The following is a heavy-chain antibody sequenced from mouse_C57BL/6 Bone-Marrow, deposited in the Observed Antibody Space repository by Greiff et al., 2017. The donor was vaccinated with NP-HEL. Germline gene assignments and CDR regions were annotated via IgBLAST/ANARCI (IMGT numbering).Heavy chain of an antibody. CDR2: INSDGGST. V-gene: IGHV5-2*03. CDR1: EYEFPSHD. Sequence: EVKFEESGGGLVQPGESLKLSCESNEYEFPSHDMSWVRKTPEKRLELVAAINSDGGSTYYPDTMERRFIISRDNTKKTLYLQMSSLRSEDTALYYCARRYDYDVDFDYWGQGTTLTVSS. CDR3: ARRYDYDVDFDY. D-gene: IGHD2-4*01. J-gene: IGHJ2*01.